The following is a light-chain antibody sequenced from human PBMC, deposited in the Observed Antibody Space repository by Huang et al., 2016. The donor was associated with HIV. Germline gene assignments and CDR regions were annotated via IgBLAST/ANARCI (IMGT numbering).Light chain of an antibody. CDR3: QQYYSIPG. CDR2: WAS. Sequence: DIVMTQSPDSLAVSLGERATIHCVTSQSVLSPSNNRNHLAWYQQTPRQPPKLLIYWASTREAGVSDRFRGSGSATDFTLTIDNLQAEDVALYFCQQYYSIPGFGQGTYVEL. J-gene: IGKJ1*01. V-gene: IGKV4-1*01. CDR1: QSVLSPSNNRNH.